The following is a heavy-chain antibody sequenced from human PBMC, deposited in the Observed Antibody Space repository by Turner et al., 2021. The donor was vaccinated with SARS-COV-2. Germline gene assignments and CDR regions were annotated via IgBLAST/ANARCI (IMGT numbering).Heavy chain of an antibody. Sequence: QLQLQESGPGLVKPSETLSLTCTVSVGSISTSSYYWGWIRQPPGKGLEWIGNSYYRGSAYYNPALKSRVTISVDPSKNQFSLKLTSVTAADTAVYYCARLMDTAMDYYGTDVWGQGTTVTVSS. CDR2: SYYRGSA. CDR3: ARLMDTAMDYYGTDV. CDR1: VGSISTSSYY. J-gene: IGHJ6*02. D-gene: IGHD5-18*01. V-gene: IGHV4-39*01.